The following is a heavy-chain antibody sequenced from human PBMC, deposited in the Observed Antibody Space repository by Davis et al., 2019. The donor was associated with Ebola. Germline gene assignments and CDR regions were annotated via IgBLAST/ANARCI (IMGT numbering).Heavy chain of an antibody. V-gene: IGHV3-30-3*01. Sequence: SLKISCAASGSTFSSYAMHWVRQAPGKGLEWVAFISYDGSNKYYADSVKGRFTISRDNSRNTLFLQMDSLRTDDTAVYYCAADGREDRAINWFDPWGQGTLVTVSS. CDR1: GSTFSSYA. CDR3: AADGREDRAINWFDP. CDR2: ISYDGSNK. J-gene: IGHJ5*02. D-gene: IGHD2-2*02.